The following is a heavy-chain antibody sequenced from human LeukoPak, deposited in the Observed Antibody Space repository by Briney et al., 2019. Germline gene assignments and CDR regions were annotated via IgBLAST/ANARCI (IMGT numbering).Heavy chain of an antibody. J-gene: IGHJ4*02. V-gene: IGHV3-21*01. CDR3: ARASKVGATPDY. D-gene: IGHD1-26*01. Sequence: PGGSLRLSCAASGFTFSSYSMNWVRQAPGKGLEWVSSISSSSSYIYYADSVKGQFTISRDNAKNSLYLQMNSLRAEDTAVYYCARASKVGATPDYWGQGTLVTVSS. CDR2: ISSSSSYI. CDR1: GFTFSSYS.